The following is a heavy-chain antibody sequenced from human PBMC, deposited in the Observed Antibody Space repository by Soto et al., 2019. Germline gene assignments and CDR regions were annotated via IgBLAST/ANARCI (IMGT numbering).Heavy chain of an antibody. CDR3: ARADKRYFDS. Sequence: SVKVSCKASGGTSNTFAISWVRQAPGQGLEYLGGIVPILGPAFYAQRFQGRVTITADKSTNTAYLELTSLSAEDTAVYYCARADKRYFDSWGEVTQVTVSS. CDR1: GGTSNTFA. J-gene: IGHJ4*02. V-gene: IGHV1-69*10. CDR2: IVPILGPA.